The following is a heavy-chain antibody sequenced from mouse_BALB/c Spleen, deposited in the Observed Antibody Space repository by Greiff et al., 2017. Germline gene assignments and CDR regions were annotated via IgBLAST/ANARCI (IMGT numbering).Heavy chain of an antibody. D-gene: IGHD2-4*01. V-gene: IGHV5-4*02. CDR3: ARGYDSAMDY. CDR1: GFTFSSFG. Sequence: EVKVEESGGGLVQPGGSRKLSCAASGFTFSSFGMHWVRQTPEKRLEWVATISDGGSYTYYPDSVKGRFTISRDNAKNNLYLQMSSLKSEDTAMYYCARGYDSAMDYWGQGTSVTVSS. CDR2: ISDGGSYT. J-gene: IGHJ4*01.